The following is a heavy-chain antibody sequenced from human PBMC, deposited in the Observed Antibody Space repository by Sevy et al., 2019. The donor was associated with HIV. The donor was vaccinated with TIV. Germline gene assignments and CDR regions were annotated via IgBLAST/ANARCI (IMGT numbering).Heavy chain of an antibody. Sequence: ASVKVSCKTSGYTFTNYGVTWVRQAPGQGLEWMGLISGYNGNTKYAEKLQNRVTMTTDTSTSTAYMELRSLRHDDTAVYYCARDESFSLIVVDLDYWGQGTLVTVSS. CDR3: ARDESFSLIVVDLDY. D-gene: IGHD3-22*01. CDR2: ISGYNGNT. CDR1: GYTFTNYG. J-gene: IGHJ4*02. V-gene: IGHV1-18*01.